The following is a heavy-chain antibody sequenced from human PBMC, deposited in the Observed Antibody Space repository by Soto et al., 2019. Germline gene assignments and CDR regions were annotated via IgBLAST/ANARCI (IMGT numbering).Heavy chain of an antibody. CDR3: TTGWSSTDY. CDR1: GFIFTDAW. J-gene: IGHJ4*02. CDR2: IKSKSAGGTT. V-gene: IGHV3-15*01. Sequence: EVQLVESGGGLVKPGGSLRLSCAASGFIFTDAWMNWVRQAPGKGLEWVGRIKSKSAGGTTEYAAPVKGRFIISRDDSKNMFYLQMNSLKIDDTAVYYCTTGWSSTDYWGQGTLVTVSS. D-gene: IGHD6-13*01.